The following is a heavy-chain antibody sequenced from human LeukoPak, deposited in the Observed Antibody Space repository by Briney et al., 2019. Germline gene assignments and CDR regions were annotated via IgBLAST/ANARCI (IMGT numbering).Heavy chain of an antibody. CDR2: VYYSGST. CDR1: GGSISSYY. D-gene: IGHD3-10*01. J-gene: IGHJ4*02. Sequence: SETLSLTCTVSGGSISSYYWSWIRQPPGKGLEWIGYVYYSGSTNYNPSLKSRVTISVDTSKNQFSLKLSSVTAADTAVYYCARGWYYGSGSFYYDYWGQGTLVTVSS. CDR3: ARGWYYGSGSFYYDY. V-gene: IGHV4-59*01.